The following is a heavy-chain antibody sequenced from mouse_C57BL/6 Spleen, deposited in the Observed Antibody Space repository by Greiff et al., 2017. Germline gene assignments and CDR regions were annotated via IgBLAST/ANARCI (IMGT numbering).Heavy chain of an antibody. D-gene: IGHD2-4*01. CDR2: ISSGSSTI. CDR3: ARQDDYDEDWYFDV. J-gene: IGHJ1*03. V-gene: IGHV5-17*01. Sequence: EVMLVESGGGLVKPGGSLKLSCAASVFTFSDYGMHWVRQAPEMGLVWVAYISSGSSTIYYADTVKGRFTISRDNAKNTLFLQMTSLRSEDTAMDYCARQDDYDEDWYFDVWGTGTTVTVSS. CDR1: VFTFSDYG.